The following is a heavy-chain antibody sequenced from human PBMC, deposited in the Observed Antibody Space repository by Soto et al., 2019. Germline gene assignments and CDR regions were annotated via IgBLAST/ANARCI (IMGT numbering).Heavy chain of an antibody. V-gene: IGHV4-59*08. Sequence: SETLSLTCTFSGCSISSYYWNWIRQPPGKGLEWIGYIYYRGNTNYNPSLKSRVTISVDTSKNQFSLKLSSVTAADTAVYYCARQPGYYDILTGYSTYYFDYWGQGTPVTSPQ. D-gene: IGHD3-9*01. CDR3: ARQPGYYDILTGYSTYYFDY. CDR1: GCSISSYY. J-gene: IGHJ4*02. CDR2: IYYRGNT.